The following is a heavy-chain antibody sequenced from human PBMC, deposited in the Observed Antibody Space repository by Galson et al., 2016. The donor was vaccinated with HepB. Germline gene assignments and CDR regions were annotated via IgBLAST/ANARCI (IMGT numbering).Heavy chain of an antibody. J-gene: IGHJ4*02. CDR2: IYSGGNT. D-gene: IGHD2-15*01. V-gene: IGHV3-53*01. CDR3: ARGGGGSYLDY. CDR1: GLTVSSNY. Sequence: SLRLSCAASGLTVSSNYMSWVRQAPGKGLEWVSVIYSGGNTYYADSVKGRFTISRDNSKNALSLQMNSLRAEDTAVFYCARGGGGSYLDYWGQGTLVTVSS.